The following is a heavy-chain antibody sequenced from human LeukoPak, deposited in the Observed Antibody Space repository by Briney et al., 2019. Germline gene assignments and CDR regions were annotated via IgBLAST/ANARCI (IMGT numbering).Heavy chain of an antibody. D-gene: IGHD5-12*01. CDR3: AVATRSFLPDYC. CDR1: GFIFRNYW. J-gene: IGHJ4*02. V-gene: IGHV3-7*01. CDR2: INQDGREK. Sequence: GGSLRVSWAASGFIFRNYWMSWVRQAPGKGLEWVAIINQDGREKHYVDSVKGRFTISRDNAKDSLYLQMNSLRAEDTALYYCAVATRSFLPDYCWGQGTLVTVSS.